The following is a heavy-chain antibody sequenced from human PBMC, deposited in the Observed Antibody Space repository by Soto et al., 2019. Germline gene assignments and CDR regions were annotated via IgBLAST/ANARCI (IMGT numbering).Heavy chain of an antibody. V-gene: IGHV3-23*05. Sequence: EVQLLESGGGLVQPGGSLRISCAASGFTFRNYAMSWVRQAPGEGLEWVSSLSASGTYTDYAESVKGRFTISRDNSKDTLSLQMNSLSAEDTAFYYCAKGLHIPSGRILPPWYFDYWGQGTLVTVSS. CDR2: LSASGTYT. CDR3: AKGLHIPSGRILPPWYFDY. CDR1: GFTFRNYA. J-gene: IGHJ4*02. D-gene: IGHD1-26*01.